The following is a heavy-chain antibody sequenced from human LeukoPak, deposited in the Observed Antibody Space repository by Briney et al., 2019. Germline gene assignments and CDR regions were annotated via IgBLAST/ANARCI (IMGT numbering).Heavy chain of an antibody. CDR3: ARVGSWFFLDY. V-gene: IGHV1-18*01. CDR1: GYTFTNYG. D-gene: IGHD6-13*01. Sequence: ASVKVSCKASGYTFTNYGIGWVRQAPGQGLEWMGWISANNGDTNYAQKLQGRVTMTTDTSTSTAYMELRRLTSDDTAVYYCARVGSWFFLDYWGQGTLVTVSS. J-gene: IGHJ4*02. CDR2: ISANNGDT.